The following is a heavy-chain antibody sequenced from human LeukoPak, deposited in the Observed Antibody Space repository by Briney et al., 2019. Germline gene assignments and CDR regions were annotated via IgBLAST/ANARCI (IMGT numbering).Heavy chain of an antibody. V-gene: IGHV1-69*13. J-gene: IGHJ4*02. D-gene: IGHD3-3*01. CDR2: IIPIFGTA. Sequence: SVKVSCKASGGTFSSYAISWVRQAPGQGLEWMGGIIPIFGTANYAQKFQGRVTTTADESTSTAYMELSSLRSEDTAVYYCARDRNDFWSGSRFDYWGQGTLVTVSS. CDR1: GGTFSSYA. CDR3: ARDRNDFWSGSRFDY.